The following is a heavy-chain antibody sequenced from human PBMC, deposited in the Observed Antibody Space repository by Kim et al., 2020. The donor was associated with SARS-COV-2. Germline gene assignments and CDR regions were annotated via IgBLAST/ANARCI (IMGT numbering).Heavy chain of an antibody. Sequence: SVKVSCKASGGTFSSYAISWVRQAPGQGLEWMGGIIPIFGTANYAQKFQGRVTITADESTSTAYMELSSLRSEDTAVYYCARALSVGHAMDVWGQGTTVTVSS. CDR1: GGTFSSYA. J-gene: IGHJ6*02. CDR3: ARALSVGHAMDV. CDR2: IIPIFGTA. D-gene: IGHD1-26*01. V-gene: IGHV1-69*13.